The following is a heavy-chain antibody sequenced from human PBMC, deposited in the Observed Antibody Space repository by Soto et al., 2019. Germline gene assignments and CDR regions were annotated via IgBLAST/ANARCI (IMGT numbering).Heavy chain of an antibody. CDR1: GFTFSSYD. J-gene: IGHJ3*01. V-gene: IGHV3-13*01. CDR3: ARVARGYNYGSGAFDV. Sequence: EVQLVESGGGLVQPGGSLRLSCAASGFTFSSYDIHWVRQPTGRGLEWVAGVGAGGTTFYARSVEGRFTISRDNGKSSLYLQMNSLRDGDTAVYACARVARGYNYGSGAFDVWGQGTMVTVSS. CDR2: VGAGGTT. D-gene: IGHD5-18*01.